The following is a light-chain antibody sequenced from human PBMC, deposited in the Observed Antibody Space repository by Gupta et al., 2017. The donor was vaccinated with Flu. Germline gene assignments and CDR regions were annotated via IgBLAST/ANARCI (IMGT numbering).Light chain of an antibody. CDR3: QQSYRTPLT. Sequence: DTVNITCRASQSTNNYLNWYQQKSWKGPKFLISAASSVQRGVPSRFSGSGSGTDFTLTITRLQPEDFAIYYCQQSYRTPLTIGGGTKVEIK. J-gene: IGKJ4*01. V-gene: IGKV1-39*01. CDR1: QSTNNY. CDR2: AAS.